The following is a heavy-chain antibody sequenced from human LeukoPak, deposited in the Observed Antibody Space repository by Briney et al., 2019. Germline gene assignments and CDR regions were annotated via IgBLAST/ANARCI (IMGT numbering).Heavy chain of an antibody. J-gene: IGHJ4*02. CDR3: ARGGWLLPHDY. CDR2: IYYSGST. CDR1: GGSISSYY. D-gene: IGHD3-22*01. V-gene: IGHV4-59*01. Sequence: RPSETLSLTCTVSGGSISSYYWSWIRQPPGKGLEWIGYIYYSGSTNYNPSLKSRVTISVDTSKNQFSLKLSSVTAADTAVYYCARGGWLLPHDYWGQGTLVTVSS.